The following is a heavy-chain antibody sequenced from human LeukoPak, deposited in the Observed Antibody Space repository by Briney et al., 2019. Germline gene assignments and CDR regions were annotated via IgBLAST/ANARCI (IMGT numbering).Heavy chain of an antibody. CDR1: GFTVSSNY. J-gene: IGHJ4*02. CDR2: IYSGGST. V-gene: IGHV3-53*01. Sequence: GGSLRLSCAACGFTVSSNYMSWVRQAPGKGLEWVSVIYSGGSTYYADSVKGRFTISRDNSKNTLYLQMNSLRAEDTAVYYCARGDFWSGYPTYWGQGTLVTVSS. D-gene: IGHD3-3*01. CDR3: ARGDFWSGYPTY.